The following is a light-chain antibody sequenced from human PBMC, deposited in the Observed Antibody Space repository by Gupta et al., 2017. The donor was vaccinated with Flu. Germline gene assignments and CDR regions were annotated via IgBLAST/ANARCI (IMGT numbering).Light chain of an antibody. Sequence: PASQSASAGDRVTITCQASQDINYYLNWYQQKPGKAPTLLIYDTSKLETGVPSRFSGSGSGTDFTLTISSLEPEDIAAYYCQQSHDLPLTFGQGTRL. CDR1: QDINYY. J-gene: IGKJ5*01. CDR2: DTS. V-gene: IGKV1-33*01. CDR3: QQSHDLPLT.